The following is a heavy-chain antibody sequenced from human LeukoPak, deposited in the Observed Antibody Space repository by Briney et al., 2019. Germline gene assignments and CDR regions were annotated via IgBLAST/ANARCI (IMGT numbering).Heavy chain of an antibody. V-gene: IGHV3-21*01. CDR2: ISSSSSYI. Sequence: GGSLRLSCAASGFTFSSYGVHWDRQAPGKGLEWVSSISSSSSYIYYADSVKGRFTISRDNAKNSLYLQMNSLRAEDTAVYYCARGDTRSAFDIWGQGTMVTVSS. D-gene: IGHD2-2*01. CDR3: ARGDTRSAFDI. CDR1: GFTFSSYG. J-gene: IGHJ3*02.